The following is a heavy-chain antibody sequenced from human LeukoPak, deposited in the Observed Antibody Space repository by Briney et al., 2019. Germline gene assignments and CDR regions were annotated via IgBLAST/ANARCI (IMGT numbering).Heavy chain of an antibody. CDR1: GYTFTRYD. V-gene: IGHV1-8*01. D-gene: IGHD2-21*02. CDR3: ARGRGAYCGGDCSYFDY. J-gene: IGHJ4*02. Sequence: GASVKVSCKASGYTFTRYDINWVRQATGQGLEWMGWMNPNSGNTGYAQKFQGRVTMTRNTSINTAYMELSSLRSEDTAVYYCARGRGAYCGGDCSYFDYWGQGTLVTVSS. CDR2: MNPNSGNT.